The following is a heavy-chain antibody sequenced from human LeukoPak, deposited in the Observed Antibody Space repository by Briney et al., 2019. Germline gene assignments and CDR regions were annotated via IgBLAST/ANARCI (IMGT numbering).Heavy chain of an antibody. D-gene: IGHD3-10*01. V-gene: IGHV4-59*12. CDR2: IYYSGST. Sequence: PSETLSLTCTVSGGSISSCYWSWIRQPPGKGLEWIGYIYYSGSTNYNPSLKSRVTMSVDTSKNQFSLKLSSVTAADTAVYYCASTYYYGSGSYFNWFDPWGQGTLVTVSS. J-gene: IGHJ5*02. CDR1: GGSISSCY. CDR3: ASTYYYGSGSYFNWFDP.